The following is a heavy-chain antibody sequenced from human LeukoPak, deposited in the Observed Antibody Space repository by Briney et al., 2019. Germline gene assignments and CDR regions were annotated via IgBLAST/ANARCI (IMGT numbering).Heavy chain of an antibody. D-gene: IGHD4-17*01. CDR2: IKSDGTYR. CDR1: GFTFSSHW. Sequence: GGSLRLSCAASGFTFSSHWMHWVRQAPGKGLVCVARIKSDGTYRDYGDSVRGRFTISRDNAKDTLYLQMNSLRAEATAVYYCVRDDRSYGVDYWGQGTPVTVSS. CDR3: VRDDRSYGVDY. J-gene: IGHJ4*02. V-gene: IGHV3-74*01.